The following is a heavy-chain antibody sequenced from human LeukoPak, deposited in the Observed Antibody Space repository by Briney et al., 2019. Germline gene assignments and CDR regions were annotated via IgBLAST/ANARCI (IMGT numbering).Heavy chain of an antibody. V-gene: IGHV3-30*18. Sequence: GRSLRLSCAASGFTFSSYGMHWVRQAPGKGLEWVALISNDAGNYYYADSVKGRFTIPRDNSKNTLYLQMNSLRAEDTAVYFCAKDRRLYDILTPFDYWGQGTLVTVSS. CDR2: ISNDAGNY. J-gene: IGHJ4*02. CDR1: GFTFSSYG. D-gene: IGHD3-9*01. CDR3: AKDRRLYDILTPFDY.